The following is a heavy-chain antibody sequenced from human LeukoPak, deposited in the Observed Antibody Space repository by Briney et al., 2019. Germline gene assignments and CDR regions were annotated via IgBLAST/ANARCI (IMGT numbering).Heavy chain of an antibody. CDR2: IKQDGSEK. V-gene: IGHV3-7*05. Sequence: GGSLRLSCAASGFTFSSYWMSWVRQAPGKGLEWVANIKQDGSEKYYVDSVKGRFTISRDNAKNSLYLQMNSLRAEDTAVYYCARELSSSWLNWFDPWGQGTLVTVSS. CDR1: GFTFSSYW. J-gene: IGHJ5*02. CDR3: ARELSSSWLNWFDP. D-gene: IGHD6-13*01.